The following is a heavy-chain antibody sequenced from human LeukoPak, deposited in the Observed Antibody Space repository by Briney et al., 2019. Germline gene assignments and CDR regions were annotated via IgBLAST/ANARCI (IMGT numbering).Heavy chain of an antibody. CDR3: AKVPPSITAAGNWLGP. J-gene: IGHJ5*02. D-gene: IGHD6-13*01. Sequence: ASVKVSCKASGYTFTGYYIHWVRQAPGQGLEWIGRINPNTGGTDYAQKFQGRVTMTRDTSITTAYMELSRLTSDDTAIYYCAKVPPSITAAGNWLGPWGQGALVTVSS. CDR2: INPNTGGT. CDR1: GYTFTGYY. V-gene: IGHV1-2*06.